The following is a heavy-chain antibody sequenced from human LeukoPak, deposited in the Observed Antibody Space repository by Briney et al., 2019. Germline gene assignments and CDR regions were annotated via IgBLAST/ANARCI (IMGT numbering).Heavy chain of an antibody. V-gene: IGHV4-39*07. Sequence: PSETLSLTCTVSGGSISTNAYYWGWIRQPPGKGLEWITEIHHTGTTYYTPSLKSRVTISVDTSSNHFSLKLNPVTAADTAVYYCARVTYNGYQHFDYWGQGILVTVSS. CDR2: IHHTGTT. CDR1: GGSISTNAYY. D-gene: IGHD3-10*01. CDR3: ARVTYNGYQHFDY. J-gene: IGHJ4*02.